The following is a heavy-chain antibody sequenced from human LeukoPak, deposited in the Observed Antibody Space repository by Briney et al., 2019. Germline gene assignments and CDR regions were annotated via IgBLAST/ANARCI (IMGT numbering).Heavy chain of an antibody. J-gene: IGHJ4*02. CDR2: IIGDGSVT. V-gene: IGHV3-74*01. Sequence: QPGGSLRLSCAASGFTFSGSWMHWVRQTPGKGLVWVSRIIGDGSVTSYADSVKGRFTISRDNAKNTVYPQMNSLRDEDTAVYYCARFVMVTAGDYWGQGTLVTVSS. CDR1: GFTFSGSW. CDR3: ARFVMVTAGDY. D-gene: IGHD2-21*02.